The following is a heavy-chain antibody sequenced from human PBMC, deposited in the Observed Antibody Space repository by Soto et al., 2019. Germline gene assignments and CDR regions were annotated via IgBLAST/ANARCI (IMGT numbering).Heavy chain of an antibody. CDR1: GFTFSDYY. CDR3: ASDPYYYASAY. CDR2: ISGSGTTT. Sequence: QVQLVESGGGLVKPGGSLRLSCAASGFTFSDYYMTWLRQAPGKGLEWVAKISGSGTTTYYADSVKGRFTVSRDNAKNSLYLQMVSLRAEDTAVYYCASDPYYYASAYWGQGTLLIVSS. J-gene: IGHJ4*02. D-gene: IGHD3-10*01. V-gene: IGHV3-11*01.